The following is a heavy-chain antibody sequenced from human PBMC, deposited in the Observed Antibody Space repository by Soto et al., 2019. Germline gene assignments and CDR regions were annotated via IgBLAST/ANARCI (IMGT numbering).Heavy chain of an antibody. CDR3: AKAAYYYDSSGPFDY. CDR2: ISGSGGST. D-gene: IGHD3-22*01. J-gene: IGHJ4*02. V-gene: IGHV3-23*01. CDR1: GFTFSYSA. Sequence: PGGSLRLSCAAAGFTFSYSAMNWVRQAPGKGLEWVSAISGSGGSTYYADSVKGRFTISRDNSKNTLYLQMNSLRAEDTAVYYCAKAAYYYDSSGPFDYRGQGTLVTVSS.